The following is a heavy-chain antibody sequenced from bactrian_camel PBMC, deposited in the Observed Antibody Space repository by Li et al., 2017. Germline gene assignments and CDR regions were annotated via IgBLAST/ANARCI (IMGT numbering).Heavy chain of an antibody. CDR2: IYSDASKT. J-gene: IGHJ6*01. Sequence: VQLVESGGGSVQAGGSLRLSCTLSKLTSTIYYMSWVRQSPGKGLESVSSIYSDASKTEYADSVKGRFTISRDNAKNTISLQMNSLKPEDTAVYYCVRDSNAGTWSEGLGYWGQGTQVTVS. CDR1: KLTSTIYY. D-gene: IGHD6*01. V-gene: IGHV3-2*01. CDR3: VRDSNAGTWSEGLGY.